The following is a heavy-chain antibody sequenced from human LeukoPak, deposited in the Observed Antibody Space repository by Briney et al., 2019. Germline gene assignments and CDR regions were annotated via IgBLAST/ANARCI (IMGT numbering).Heavy chain of an antibody. CDR1: GYTFTDYY. CDR2: INPNIGDT. J-gene: IGHJ4*02. Sequence: ASVKVSCKASGYTFTDYYVHWVRQAPGQGLEWMGWINPNIGDTNYAQRFQGRVTMTRDTSTSAAYMDLSSLTSDDTAVYYCARTLYISAAPGGFDYWGQGTLVAVS. D-gene: IGHD6-13*01. CDR3: ARTLYISAAPGGFDY. V-gene: IGHV1-2*02.